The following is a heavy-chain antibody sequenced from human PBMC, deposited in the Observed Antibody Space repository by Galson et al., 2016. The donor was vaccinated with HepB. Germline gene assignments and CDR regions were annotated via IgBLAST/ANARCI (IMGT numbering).Heavy chain of an antibody. CDR3: ARYYGDYDLKNYYYYGMDV. V-gene: IGHV3-21*01. CDR2: ISGSSAHI. CDR1: GFSFSTYS. J-gene: IGHJ6*02. Sequence: LRLSCAASGFSFSTYSMNWVRQAPGKGLEWVSSISGSSAHIYYADSMKGRFTISRDNSKNSLYLRMTSLRAEDTAVYYCARYYGDYDLKNYYYYGMDVWGQGTTVTVSS. D-gene: IGHD4-17*01.